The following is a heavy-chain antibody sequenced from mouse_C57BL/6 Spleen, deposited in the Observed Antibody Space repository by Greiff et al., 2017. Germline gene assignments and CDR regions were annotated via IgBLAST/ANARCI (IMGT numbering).Heavy chain of an antibody. J-gene: IGHJ2*01. CDR3: ARGGYYYGSSPYYFDY. D-gene: IGHD1-1*01. Sequence: EVHLVESGGGLVQPGGSLKLSCAASGFTFSDYYMYWVRQTPEKRLEWVAYISNGGGSTYYPDTVKGRFTISRDNAKKTLYLQMSRLKSEDTAMYYCARGGYYYGSSPYYFDYWGQGTTLTVSS. CDR1: GFTFSDYY. CDR2: ISNGGGST. V-gene: IGHV5-12*01.